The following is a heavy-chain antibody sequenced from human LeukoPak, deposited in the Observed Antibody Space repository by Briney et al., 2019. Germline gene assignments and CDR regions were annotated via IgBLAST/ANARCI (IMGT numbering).Heavy chain of an antibody. Sequence: SETLSLTCSVSGDSISSYYWSWIRQPPGKGLECIGSIYYSGSTYYNPSIKSRVTISVDTSKNQFSLKLSSVTAADTAVYYCARFYDILTVFDYWGQGTLVTVSS. CDR1: GDSISSYY. D-gene: IGHD3-9*01. CDR3: ARFYDILTVFDY. CDR2: IYYSGST. V-gene: IGHV4-39*01. J-gene: IGHJ4*02.